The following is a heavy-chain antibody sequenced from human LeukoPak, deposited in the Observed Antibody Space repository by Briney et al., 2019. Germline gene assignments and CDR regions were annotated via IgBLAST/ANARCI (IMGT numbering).Heavy chain of an antibody. D-gene: IGHD1-26*01. Sequence: ASVKVSCKASGGTFSSYAISWVRQAPGQGLEWMGRIIPILGIANYAQKFQGRVTITADKSTSTAYMELSSLRSEDTAVYYCARISVVGATGDFDYWGQGTLVTVSS. V-gene: IGHV1-69*04. CDR2: IIPILGIA. J-gene: IGHJ4*02. CDR1: GGTFSSYA. CDR3: ARISVVGATGDFDY.